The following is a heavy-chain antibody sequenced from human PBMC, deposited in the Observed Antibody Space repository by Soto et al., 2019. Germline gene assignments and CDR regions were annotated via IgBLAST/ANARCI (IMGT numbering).Heavy chain of an antibody. Sequence: SGPTLVNPTQTLTLTCTFSGFSLSTSKVGVNWIRQPPGKGLEWLALTFWNGDEEYNPNLRTRLTITKDTSKNQVVLIMTNVDLGDTGTYYCGYGSGWLTDYWGQGTRVTVSS. CDR2: TFWNGDE. V-gene: IGHV2-5*04. CDR1: GFSLSTSKVG. J-gene: IGHJ4*02. D-gene: IGHD6-19*01. CDR3: GYGSGWLTDY.